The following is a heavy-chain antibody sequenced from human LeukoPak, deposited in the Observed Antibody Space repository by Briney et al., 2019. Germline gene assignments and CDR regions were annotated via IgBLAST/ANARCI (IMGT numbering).Heavy chain of an antibody. CDR1: GFTFSSYA. CDR3: AKGRTTMVRGVPNPFDY. V-gene: IGHV3-30-3*01. CDR2: ISYDGSNK. D-gene: IGHD3-10*01. J-gene: IGHJ4*02. Sequence: PGGSLRLSCAASGFTFSSYAMHWVRQAPGKGLEWVAVISYDGSNKYYADSVKGRFTISRDNSKNTLYLQMNSLRAEDTAVYYCAKGRTTMVRGVPNPFDYWGQGTLVTVSS.